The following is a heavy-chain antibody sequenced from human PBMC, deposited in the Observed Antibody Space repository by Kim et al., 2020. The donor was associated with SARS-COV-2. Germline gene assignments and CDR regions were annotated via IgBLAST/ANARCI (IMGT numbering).Heavy chain of an antibody. J-gene: IGHJ3*02. V-gene: IGHV1-3*01. CDR2: INAGNGNT. Sequence: ASVKVSCKASGYTFTSYAMHWVRQAPGQRLEWMGWINAGNGNTKYSQKFQGRVTITRDTSASTAYMELSSLRSEDTAVYYCASSENGDTTFGAFDIWGQGTMVTVSS. CDR3: ASSENGDTTFGAFDI. CDR1: GYTFTSYA. D-gene: IGHD3-16*01.